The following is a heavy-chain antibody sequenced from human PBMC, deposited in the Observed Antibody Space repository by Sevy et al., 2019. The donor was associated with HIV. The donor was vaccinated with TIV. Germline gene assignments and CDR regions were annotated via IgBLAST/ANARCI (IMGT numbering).Heavy chain of an antibody. V-gene: IGHV5-51*01. J-gene: IGHJ4*02. CDR3: ARPHSGSFYGGADY. CDR2: TDPGDSDT. D-gene: IGHD1-26*01. Sequence: GESLKISCKGSGYSFTDYWIGWVRQMPGKGLEWMGITDPGDSDTRYSPSFQGQVTISADKSISTAYLQWRSLKASDTAMYYCARPHSGSFYGGADYWGQGTLVTVSS. CDR1: GYSFTDYW.